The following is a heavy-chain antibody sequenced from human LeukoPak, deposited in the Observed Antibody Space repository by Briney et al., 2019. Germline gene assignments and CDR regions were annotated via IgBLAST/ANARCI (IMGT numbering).Heavy chain of an antibody. V-gene: IGHV3-48*01. Sequence: GGSLRLSCAASGFTFSSCHMNWVRQAPGKGLEWVSYMSIFSSTIYYADSAKGRFTISIDDANSLVYLQMNSLRAEDTAVYYCARTNERDLDYWGQGTLVTVSS. CDR2: MSIFSSTI. CDR3: ARTNERDLDY. CDR1: GFTFSSCH. J-gene: IGHJ4*02. D-gene: IGHD1-1*01.